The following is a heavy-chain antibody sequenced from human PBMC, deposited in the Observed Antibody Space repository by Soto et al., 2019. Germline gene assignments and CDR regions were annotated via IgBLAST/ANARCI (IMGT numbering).Heavy chain of an antibody. D-gene: IGHD6-13*01. CDR2: INPNSGGT. J-gene: IGHJ4*02. CDR1: GYTFTGYY. V-gene: IGHV1-2*02. CDR3: ARGPQQLVGYFDY. Sequence: ASVKVSCKASGYTFTGYYMHWVRQAPGQGLEWMGWINPNSGGTNYAQKFQGRVTMTGDTSISTAYMELSRLRSDDTAVYYCARGPQQLVGYFDYWGQGTLVTVS.